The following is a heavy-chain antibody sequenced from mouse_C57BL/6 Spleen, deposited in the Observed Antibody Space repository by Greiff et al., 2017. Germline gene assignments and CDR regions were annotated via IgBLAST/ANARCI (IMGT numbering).Heavy chain of an antibody. V-gene: IGHV1-52*01. CDR1: GYTFTSYW. J-gene: IGHJ2*01. Sequence: QVQLQQPGAELVRPGSSVKLSCKASGYTFTSYWMHWVKQRPIQGLEWIGNIDPSDSETHYNQKFKDKATLTVDKSYSTAYMQLSSLTSEDSAVYYCAKFRTGTGFDYWGQGTTLTVSS. CDR3: AKFRTGTGFDY. CDR2: IDPSDSET. D-gene: IGHD4-1*01.